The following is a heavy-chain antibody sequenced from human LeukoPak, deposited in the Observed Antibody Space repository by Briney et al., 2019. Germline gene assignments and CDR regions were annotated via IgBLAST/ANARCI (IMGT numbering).Heavy chain of an antibody. Sequence: PGGSLRLACAASGFTFSTYWMHWVRQAPGKGLVWVSRIKSDGSSIMYADSVRGRFTISRDNAKNTLYLQMNSLRAEDTAVYYCAKDLLDRYYFDYWGQGTLVTVSS. D-gene: IGHD3/OR15-3a*01. CDR2: IKSDGSSI. J-gene: IGHJ4*02. CDR3: AKDLLDRYYFDY. CDR1: GFTFSTYW. V-gene: IGHV3-74*03.